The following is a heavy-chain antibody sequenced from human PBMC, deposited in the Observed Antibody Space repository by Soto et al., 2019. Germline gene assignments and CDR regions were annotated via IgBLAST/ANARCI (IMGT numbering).Heavy chain of an antibody. CDR1: GESFSGYI. CDR2: INHSGSA. CDR3: ASGLITGSHYSGGWYYFDS. V-gene: IGHV4-34*01. D-gene: IGHD6-19*01. Sequence: QVQLQQSGAGLLKPSETLSLTCAVYGESFSGYIWTWIRQTPGKGLQWIGQINHSGSAYYNPSLXSRVTIPVHXSXXXFXXELSSVTAADTAVYYCASGLITGSHYSGGWYYFDSWGQGTQVTVSS. J-gene: IGHJ4*02.